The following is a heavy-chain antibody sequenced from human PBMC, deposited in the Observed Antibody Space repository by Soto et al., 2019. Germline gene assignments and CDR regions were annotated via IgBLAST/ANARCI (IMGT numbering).Heavy chain of an antibody. CDR2: IRSKAYGGTT. D-gene: IGHD2-2*01. J-gene: IGHJ3*01. V-gene: IGHV3-49*04. CDR1: GFTFGDYA. Sequence: SLRLSCTASGFTFGDYAMSWVRQAPGKGLEWVGFIRSKAYGGTTEYGASVKGRFTISRDDSKSIAYLQMNSLKNEDTAVYYCTSVSVVVPAWDAFAVRGQGTMVSVS. CDR3: TSVSVVVPAWDAFAV.